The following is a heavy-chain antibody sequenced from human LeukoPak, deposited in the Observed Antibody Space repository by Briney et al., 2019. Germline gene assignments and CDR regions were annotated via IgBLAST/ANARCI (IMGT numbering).Heavy chain of an antibody. Sequence: GGSLRPSCAASGFTFSDYYMSWIRQAPGKGLEWVSFISIGGSNKSYADSVKGRFTISRDNSKNSLYLQMNSLRAEDTAVYYCARGGDMGDYWGQGTLVTVSS. V-gene: IGHV3-11*04. D-gene: IGHD2-15*01. CDR2: ISIGGSNK. CDR1: GFTFSDYY. J-gene: IGHJ4*02. CDR3: ARGGDMGDY.